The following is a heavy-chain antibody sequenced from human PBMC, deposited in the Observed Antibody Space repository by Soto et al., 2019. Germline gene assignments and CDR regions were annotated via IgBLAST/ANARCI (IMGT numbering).Heavy chain of an antibody. CDR3: ARRLTTRPLAFSWGI. V-gene: IGHV1-8*01. CDR2: MNPNSGNT. CDR1: GYTFTSYD. D-gene: IGHD3-16*01. Sequence: GASVKVSCKASGYTFTSYDINWVRQATGQGLEWMGWMNPNSGNTGYAQKFQGRVTMTRNTSISTAYMELSSLRSEDTAVYYCARRLTTRPLAFSWGIWGQGTMVTVSS. J-gene: IGHJ3*02.